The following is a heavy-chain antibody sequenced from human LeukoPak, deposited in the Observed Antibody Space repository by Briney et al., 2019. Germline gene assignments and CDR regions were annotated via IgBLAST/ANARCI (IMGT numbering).Heavy chain of an antibody. CDR3: ARGQGQRYQLLFGYGY. V-gene: IGHV1-46*01. CDR2: INPSGGST. CDR1: GYTFTSYY. D-gene: IGHD2-2*01. Sequence: ASVKVSCKASGYTFTSYYMHWVRQAPGQGLEWMGIINPSGGSTSYAQKFQGRVTMTRDTSTSTVYMELSSLRSEDTAVYYCARGQGQRYQLLFGYGYWGQGTLVTVSS. J-gene: IGHJ4*02.